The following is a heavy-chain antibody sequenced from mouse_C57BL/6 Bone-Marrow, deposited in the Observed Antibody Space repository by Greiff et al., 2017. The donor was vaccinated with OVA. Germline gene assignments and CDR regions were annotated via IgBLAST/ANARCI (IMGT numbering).Heavy chain of an antibody. CDR3: ASRSYYGNYGYAMDY. CDR1: GYTFTSYW. V-gene: IGHV1-59*01. D-gene: IGHD2-1*01. J-gene: IGHJ4*01. CDR2: IDPSDSYT. Sequence: QVQLQQPGAELVRPGTSVKLSCKASGYTFTSYWMHWVKQRPGQGLEWIGEIDPSDSYTNYNQKFKGKSTLTVDKSSSTAYMQLSSLTSEDSAVYYCASRSYYGNYGYAMDYWGQGTSVTVSS.